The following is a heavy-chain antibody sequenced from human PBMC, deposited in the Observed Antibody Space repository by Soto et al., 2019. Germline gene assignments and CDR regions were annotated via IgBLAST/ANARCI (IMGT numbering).Heavy chain of an antibody. CDR3: ARGGNVPAAIYYYYYGMDV. Sequence: SVKVSCKASGGTFSSYAISWVRQAPGQGLEWMGGIIPIFGTANYAQKFQGRVTITADKSTSTAYMELSSLRSEDTAVYYCARGGNVPAAIYYYYYGMDVWGQGTTVTVSS. CDR2: IIPIFGTA. V-gene: IGHV1-69*06. J-gene: IGHJ6*02. D-gene: IGHD2-2*02. CDR1: GGTFSSYA.